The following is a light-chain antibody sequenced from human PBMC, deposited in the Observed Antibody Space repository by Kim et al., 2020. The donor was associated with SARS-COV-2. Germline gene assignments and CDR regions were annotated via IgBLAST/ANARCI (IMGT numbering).Light chain of an antibody. CDR3: QQYSTYSWT. CDR1: QSISSW. J-gene: IGKJ1*01. CDR2: KAS. Sequence: DIQMTQSPSTLSASVGDRVTITCRASQSISSWLAWYQQKPGKAPKVLIYKASNLQSGVPSRFSGSGSGTEFTLTISSLQPDDFATYYCQQYSTYSWTFGQGTKVDIK. V-gene: IGKV1-5*03.